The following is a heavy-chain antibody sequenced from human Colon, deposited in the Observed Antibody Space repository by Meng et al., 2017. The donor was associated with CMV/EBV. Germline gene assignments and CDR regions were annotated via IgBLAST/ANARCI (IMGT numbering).Heavy chain of an antibody. J-gene: IGHJ4*02. CDR1: GGVFNNFA. D-gene: IGHD4-11*01. Sequence: ASVKVSCKTSGGVFNNFAFSWVRQAPGQGLEWMGWINPNSGDTNYAQKFQGRVTMTRDMSISTAYMELSRLRSDDTAVYYCASSQGDSNYGIDYWGQGTLVTVSS. V-gene: IGHV1-2*02. CDR2: INPNSGDT. CDR3: ASSQGDSNYGIDY.